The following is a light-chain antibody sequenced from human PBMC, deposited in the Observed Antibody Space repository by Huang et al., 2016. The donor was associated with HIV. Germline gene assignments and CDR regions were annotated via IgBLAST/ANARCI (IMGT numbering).Light chain of an antibody. J-gene: IGKJ2*02. CDR2: KVS. CDR1: QSLVHSDGNTS. V-gene: IGKV2-30*02. CDR3: MQGTHWPCT. Sequence: DVVMTQSPLSLPVTLGQPASISCRSSQSLVHSDGNTSLNWFQQRPGQSPRRLIYKVSNRDSGVPDRFSGSGSGIDFTLKISRVEAEDVGVYYCMQGTHWPCTFGQGTKLEIK.